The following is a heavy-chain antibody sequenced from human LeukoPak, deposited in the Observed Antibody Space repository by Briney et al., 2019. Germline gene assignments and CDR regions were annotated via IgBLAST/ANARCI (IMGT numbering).Heavy chain of an antibody. CDR1: GASNNSFY. V-gene: IGHV4-4*09. CDR3: ARKVPKKGWFDP. Sequence: PSETLSLSCFVSGASNNSFYWSSLRQPPGKGLEWIGDTNPSGNSNYSPSLKSRVTISVDTSTNQFSLKLKSVTAADTAVYYCARKVPKKGWFDPWGQGTLVTVSS. CDR2: TNPSGNS. J-gene: IGHJ5*02.